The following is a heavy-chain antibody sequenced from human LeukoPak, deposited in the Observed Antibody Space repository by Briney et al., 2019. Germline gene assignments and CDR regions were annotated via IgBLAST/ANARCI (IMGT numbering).Heavy chain of an antibody. CDR2: IGSSGATT. CDR3: AKVSVGPLSRPTHVALYYGMDV. J-gene: IGHJ6*02. CDR1: GFTFNKFA. Sequence: GGSLRVSCEASGFTFNKFAMSWVRQAPGKGPEWVSAIGSSGATTFYADSVKGRCTISRDNSKNTVYLEMNCLRAEDTAIYYCAKVSVGPLSRPTHVALYYGMDVWGQGTTVTVSS. D-gene: IGHD2-8*01. V-gene: IGHV3-23*01.